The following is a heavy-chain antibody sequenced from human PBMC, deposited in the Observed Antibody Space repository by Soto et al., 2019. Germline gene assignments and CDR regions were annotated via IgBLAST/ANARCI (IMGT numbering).Heavy chain of an antibody. CDR2: IYYSGST. CDR3: ARVALYHAYTYWYFDL. CDR1: NDSIRNNY. D-gene: IGHD3-16*01. J-gene: IGHJ2*01. V-gene: IGHV4-59*01. Sequence: QVQLQESGPGLVKPSETLSLTCSVSNDSIRNNYWSWIRQSPGKGLEWIGCIYYSGSTHYNPSLESRVTMSVDTYKKQFSLRLTSVTAADTAVYYCARVALYHAYTYWYFDLWGRGTLVTVSS.